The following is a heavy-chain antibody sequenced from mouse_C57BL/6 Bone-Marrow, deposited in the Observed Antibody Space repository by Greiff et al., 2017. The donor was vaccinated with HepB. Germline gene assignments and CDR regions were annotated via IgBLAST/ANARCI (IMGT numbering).Heavy chain of an antibody. J-gene: IGHJ2*01. CDR3: ASSLWSYYFDY. CDR2: IYPGDGDT. V-gene: IGHV1-80*01. CDR1: GYAFSSYW. Sequence: QVQLQQSGAELVKPGASVKISCKASGYAFSSYWMNWVKQRPGKGLEWIGQIYPGDGDTNYNGKFKGKATLTADKSSSTAYMQLSSLTSEDSAVYFCASSLWSYYFDYWGQGTTLTVSS. D-gene: IGHD1-1*02.